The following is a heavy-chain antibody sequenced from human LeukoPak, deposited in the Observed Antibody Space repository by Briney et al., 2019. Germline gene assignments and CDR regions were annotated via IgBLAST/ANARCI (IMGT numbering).Heavy chain of an antibody. V-gene: IGHV4-39*01. CDR3: ASAYYYGSGSYLNFDY. J-gene: IGHJ4*02. D-gene: IGHD3-10*01. CDR2: IYYSGST. Sequence: SETLSLTCTVSGGSISSSSHYWGWIRQPPGKGLEWIGSIYYSGSTYYNPTLKSRVTISVDTSKNQFSLKLSSVTAADTAVYYCASAYYYGSGSYLNFDYWGQGTLVTVSS. CDR1: GGSISSSSHY.